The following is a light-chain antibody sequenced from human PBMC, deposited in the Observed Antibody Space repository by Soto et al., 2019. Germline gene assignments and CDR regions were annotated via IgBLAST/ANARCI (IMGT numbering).Light chain of an antibody. V-gene: IGKV1-5*03. CDR1: QSIDSW. J-gene: IGKJ4*01. Sequence: DIQMTQSPSTLAASLGDRVTITCRASQSIDSWLAWYQQKPGKAPKLLIYKTSNLESGVPSRFRGSGSGTEFSLTISSLQPDDFEPYYCQQYKSFSLTFGGGTKVDIK. CDR3: QQYKSFSLT. CDR2: KTS.